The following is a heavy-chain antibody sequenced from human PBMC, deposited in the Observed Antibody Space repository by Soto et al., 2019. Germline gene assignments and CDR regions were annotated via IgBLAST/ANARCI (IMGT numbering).Heavy chain of an antibody. CDR2: INAGNGNT. Sequence: QVQLVQSGAEVKKPGASVKVSCKASGYTFASYAMHWVRQAPGQRLEWMGWINAGNGNTKYSQKFQGRVTITRDTSASTAYMELSSLRSEDTAVYYCASGYDFWSGGAYMDVWGKGTTVTVSS. D-gene: IGHD3-3*01. J-gene: IGHJ6*03. V-gene: IGHV1-3*01. CDR3: ASGYDFWSGGAYMDV. CDR1: GYTFASYA.